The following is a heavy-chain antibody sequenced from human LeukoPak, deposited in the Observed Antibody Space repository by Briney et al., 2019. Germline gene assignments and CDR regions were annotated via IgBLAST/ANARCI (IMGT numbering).Heavy chain of an antibody. CDR3: AKGLYYYDSSGYYYPPFDY. J-gene: IGHJ4*02. CDR2: ISGSGGST. D-gene: IGHD3-22*01. CDR1: RFTFSSYA. V-gene: IGHV3-23*01. Sequence: GGSLRLSCAASRFTFSSYAMSWVRQAPGKGLEWVSAISGSGGSTYYADSVKGRFTISRDNSKNTLYLQMNSPRAEDTAVYYCAKGLYYYDSSGYYYPPFDYWGQGTLVTVSS.